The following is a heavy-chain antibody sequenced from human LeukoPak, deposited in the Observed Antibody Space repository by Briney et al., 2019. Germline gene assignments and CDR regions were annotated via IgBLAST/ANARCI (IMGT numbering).Heavy chain of an antibody. V-gene: IGHV1-24*01. D-gene: IGHD3-10*01. Sequence: ASVKVSCKVSGYTLTELSMHWVRQAPGKGLEWMGGFDPEDGETIYAQKFQGRVTMTEDTSTDTAYMELSSLRSEDTPVYYCATDLLGAHITMVRGVSDAFDIWGQGTMVTVSS. J-gene: IGHJ3*02. CDR2: FDPEDGET. CDR1: GYTLTELS. CDR3: ATDLLGAHITMVRGVSDAFDI.